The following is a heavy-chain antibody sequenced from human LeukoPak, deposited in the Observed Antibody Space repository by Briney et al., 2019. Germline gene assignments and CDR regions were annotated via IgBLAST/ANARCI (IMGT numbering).Heavy chain of an antibody. D-gene: IGHD2-2*01. V-gene: IGHV3-7*03. CDR3: ARTVVVVVGASDYFDY. CDR2: IRKDGGVK. Sequence: PGGSLRLSCAASGFTFSSDWMTWVRQAPGKGLEWVANIRKDGGVKYYMDSAKGRFTLSRDNAKSSLYLQMDSLRVEDTAMYFCARTVVVVVGASDYFDYWGQGTLVTVSS. J-gene: IGHJ4*02. CDR1: GFTFSSDW.